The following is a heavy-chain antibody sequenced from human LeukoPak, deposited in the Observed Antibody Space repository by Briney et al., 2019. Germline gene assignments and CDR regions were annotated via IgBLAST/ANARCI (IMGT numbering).Heavy chain of an antibody. J-gene: IGHJ5*02. CDR3: AGRWWFGLRENWFDP. CDR2: INHDGSEK. V-gene: IGHV3-7*01. D-gene: IGHD3-10*01. Sequence: GGSLRLSCATSGFTFSMYWMSWVRQAPGKGLEWVANINHDGSEKYYVDSVKGRFTISRDNAKNSLYLQMKSLRAEDTAVYYCAGRWWFGLRENWFDPWGQGTLVTVSS. CDR1: GFTFSMYW.